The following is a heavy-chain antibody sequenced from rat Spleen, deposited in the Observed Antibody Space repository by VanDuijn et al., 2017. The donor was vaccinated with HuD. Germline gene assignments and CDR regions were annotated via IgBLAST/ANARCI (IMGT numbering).Heavy chain of an antibody. CDR2: IDYSGRT. CDR3: TRGLSMSSTNYYYALFAY. CDR1: GYSITSNY. V-gene: IGHV3-1*01. J-gene: IGHJ3*01. D-gene: IGHD1-6*01. Sequence: EVQLQESGPGLVKPSQSLSLTCSVTGYSITSNYWGWIRKFPGNKMEWMGYIDYSGRTSYNPSLKSRISITRETSKNQFFLQLNSVTTEDTATYYCTRGLSMSSTNYYYALFAYWGQGTLVTVSS.